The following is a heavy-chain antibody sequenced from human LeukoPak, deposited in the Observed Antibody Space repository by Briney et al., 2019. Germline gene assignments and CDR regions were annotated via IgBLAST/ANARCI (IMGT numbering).Heavy chain of an antibody. CDR1: GYTFTGYY. CDR2: IKPNSGGT. CDR3: AREDGGDYVVVDY. J-gene: IGHJ4*02. V-gene: IGHV1-2*02. D-gene: IGHD4-17*01. Sequence: APVKVSCKASGYTFTGYYMHWVRQAPGQGLEWMGWIKPNSGGTNYAQKFQGRVTMTRDTSISTAYMELSRLRSDDTAVYYCAREDGGDYVVVDYWGQGTLVTVSS.